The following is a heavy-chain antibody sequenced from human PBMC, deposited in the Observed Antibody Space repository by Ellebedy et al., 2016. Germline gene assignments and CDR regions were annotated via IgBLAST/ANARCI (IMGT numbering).Heavy chain of an antibody. D-gene: IGHD3-9*01. CDR1: GCSISSYY. CDR3: AGLYDIYYYYYMDV. J-gene: IGHJ6*03. CDR2: IYYSGST. Sequence: SETLSLXCTVSGCSISSYYWSWIRQPPGKGLEWIGYIYYSGSTNYNPSLKSRVTISVDTSKNQFSLKLSSVTAADTAVYYCAGLYDIYYYYYMDVWGKGTTVTVSS. V-gene: IGHV4-59*01.